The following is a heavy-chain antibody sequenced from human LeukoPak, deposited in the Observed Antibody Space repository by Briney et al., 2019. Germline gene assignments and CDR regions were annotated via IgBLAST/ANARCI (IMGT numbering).Heavy chain of an antibody. D-gene: IGHD5-12*01. J-gene: IGHJ4*02. V-gene: IGHV1-2*02. Sequence: GASVKVSCKASGYTFTGYYMHWVRQAPGQGLEWMGWINPNSGGTNYAQKFQGRVTMTRDTSISTAYMELSRLRSDDTAVYYCAREGSGIVATIAVADYWGQGTLVTVSS. CDR1: GYTFTGYY. CDR3: AREGSGIVATIAVADY. CDR2: INPNSGGT.